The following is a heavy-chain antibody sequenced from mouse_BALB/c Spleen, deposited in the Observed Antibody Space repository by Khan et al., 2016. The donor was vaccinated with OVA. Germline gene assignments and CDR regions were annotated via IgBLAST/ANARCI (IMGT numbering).Heavy chain of an antibody. D-gene: IGHD2-1*01. Sequence: EVELVESGGGLVKPGGSLKLSCAASGCTFSDYYMYWVRQTPEMRLEWVATISDGGSYTYYPVSVQGRFTISRDDAKNNLYLQMSSLKSEDTAMYYCARGYYGNPFAYWGQGTLVTVSA. J-gene: IGHJ3*01. CDR2: ISDGGSYT. CDR1: GCTFSDYY. CDR3: ARGYYGNPFAY. V-gene: IGHV5-4*02.